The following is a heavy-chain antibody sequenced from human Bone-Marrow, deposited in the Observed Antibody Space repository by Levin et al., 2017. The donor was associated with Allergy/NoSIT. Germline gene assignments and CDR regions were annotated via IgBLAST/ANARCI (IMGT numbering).Heavy chain of an antibody. CDR2: IWYDGSNK. V-gene: IGHV3-33*01. CDR3: ARGLTGTTGGRYYYYGMDV. Sequence: GGSLRLSCAASGFTFSSYGMHWVRQAPGKGLEWVAVIWYDGSNKYYADSVKGRFTISRDNSKNTLYLQMNSLRAEDTAVYYCARGLTGTTGGRYYYYGMDVWGQGTTVTVSS. CDR1: GFTFSSYG. J-gene: IGHJ6*02. D-gene: IGHD1-7*01.